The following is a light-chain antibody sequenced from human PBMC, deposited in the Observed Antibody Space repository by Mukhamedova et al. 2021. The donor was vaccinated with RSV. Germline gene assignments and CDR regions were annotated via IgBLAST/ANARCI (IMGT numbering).Light chain of an antibody. V-gene: IGKV1-17*01. J-gene: IGKJ1*01. CDR2: AAS. Sequence: WYQRRVHGKAPKRLIYAASTLQGGVPSRFSGSGSGTEFTLTISSLQPEDFATYYCLHHNGYPGTFGQGTKVEIK. CDR3: LHHNGYPGT.